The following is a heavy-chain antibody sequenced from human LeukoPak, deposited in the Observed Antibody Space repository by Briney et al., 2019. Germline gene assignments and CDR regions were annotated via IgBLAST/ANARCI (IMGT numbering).Heavy chain of an antibody. CDR3: ARGSNVKALNY. CDR2: ISYDGSNK. J-gene: IGHJ4*02. CDR1: GFTFSSYG. V-gene: IGHV3-30*03. Sequence: PGGSLRLSCAASGFTFSSYGMHWVRQAPGKGLEWVAVISYDGSNKYYADSVKGRFTISRDNSKNTLYLQMNSLRAEDTAVYYCARGSNVKALNYWGQGTLVTVSS. D-gene: IGHD4/OR15-4a*01.